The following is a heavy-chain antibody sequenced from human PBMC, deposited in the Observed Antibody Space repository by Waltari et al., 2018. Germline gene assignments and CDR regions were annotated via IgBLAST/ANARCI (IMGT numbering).Heavy chain of an antibody. CDR2: ISPYNGNA. Sequence: QVQLVQSGAEVKKPRASVNVYSKPSHYTFTNFGINWVRPAPGQGRGWMGWISPYNGNADYEQKLQGRVTMTTDTSTKTAFLELRSLRSDDTAVYYCARGGGPRTVVALTFDLWGQGTLVTVSS. J-gene: IGHJ4*02. V-gene: IGHV1-18*01. D-gene: IGHD3-22*01. CDR3: ARGGGPRTVVALTFDL. CDR1: HYTFTNFG.